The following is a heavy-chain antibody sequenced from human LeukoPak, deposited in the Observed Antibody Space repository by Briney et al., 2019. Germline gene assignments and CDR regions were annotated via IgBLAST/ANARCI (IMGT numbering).Heavy chain of an antibody. D-gene: IGHD3-10*01. CDR3: ARGRVRGVKQPYYYYMDV. J-gene: IGHJ6*03. CDR1: GYTFTGYY. Sequence: ASVKVSCKASGYTFTGYYMHWVRQAPGQGLEWMGWINTNTGNPTYAQGFTGRFVFSLDTSVSTAYLQISSLKAEDTAVYYCARGRVRGVKQPYYYYMDVWGKGTTVTVSS. CDR2: INTNTGNP. V-gene: IGHV7-4-1*02.